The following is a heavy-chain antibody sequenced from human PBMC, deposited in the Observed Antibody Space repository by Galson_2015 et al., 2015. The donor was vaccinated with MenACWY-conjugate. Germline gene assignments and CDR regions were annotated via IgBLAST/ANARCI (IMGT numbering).Heavy chain of an antibody. CDR1: GASMSNYS. J-gene: IGHJ5*02. D-gene: IGHD4-17*01. Sequence: SETLSLTCTVSGASMSNYSWTWVRQSPEKGLEWIGHIYHSGATNYNPSLQSRVIISADASKGQISLNLASVSAADTAVYFCARRATTGWSDPWGQGTQVTVSS. V-gene: IGHV4-59*13. CDR2: IYHSGAT. CDR3: ARRATTGWSDP.